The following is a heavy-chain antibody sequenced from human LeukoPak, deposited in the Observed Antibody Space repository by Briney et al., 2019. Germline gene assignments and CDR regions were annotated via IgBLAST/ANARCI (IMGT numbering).Heavy chain of an antibody. CDR2: IYYSGST. V-gene: IGHV4-30-4*08. D-gene: IGHD2-2*03. CDR3: ARTSRGYCSSTSCYFDYYYCCMDV. J-gene: IGHJ6*03. CDR1: GGSISRGDYY. Sequence: SETLSLTCTVSGGSISRGDYYWSWIRQPPGKGLEWIGYIYYSGSTYYNPSLKSRVTISVDTSKNQFSLKLSSVTAADTAVYYCARTSRGYCSSTSCYFDYYYCCMDVWGKGTTVTVSS.